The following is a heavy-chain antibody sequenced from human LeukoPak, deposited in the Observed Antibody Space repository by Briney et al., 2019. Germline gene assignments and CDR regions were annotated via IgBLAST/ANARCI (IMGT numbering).Heavy chain of an antibody. J-gene: IGHJ6*03. D-gene: IGHD2-2*02. CDR1: GGSFSGYY. CDR3: ARAKYCSSTSCYTGVGNSNYYYYMDV. Sequence: SETLSLTCAVYGGSFSGYYWSWIRQPPGKGLEWIGEINHSGSTNYNPSLKSRVTISVDTSKNQFSLKLSSVTAADTAVYYCARAKYCSSTSCYTGVGNSNYYYYMDVWGKGTTVTVSS. V-gene: IGHV4-34*01. CDR2: INHSGST.